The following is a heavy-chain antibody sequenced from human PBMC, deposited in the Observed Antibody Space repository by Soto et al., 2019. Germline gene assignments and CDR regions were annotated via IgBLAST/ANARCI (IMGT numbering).Heavy chain of an antibody. J-gene: IGHJ6*02. V-gene: IGHV5-10-1*01. CDR3: ARSEVVPAASFYYYYGMDV. CDR1: GYSFTSYW. Sequence: PGESLKISCKCSGYSFTSYWIIWVLQMPVKGLEWMGRIDPSDSYTNYSPSFQGHVTISADKSISTAYLQWSSLKASDTAMYYCARSEVVPAASFYYYYGMDVWGQGTTVTVSS. CDR2: IDPSDSYT. D-gene: IGHD2-2*01.